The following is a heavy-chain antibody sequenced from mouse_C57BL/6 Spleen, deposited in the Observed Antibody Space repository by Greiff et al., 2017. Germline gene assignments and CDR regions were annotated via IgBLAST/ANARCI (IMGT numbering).Heavy chain of an antibody. CDR3: ASTVVTPFAY. J-gene: IGHJ3*01. CDR1: GYSITSGYY. D-gene: IGHD1-1*01. Sequence: EVQLVESGPGLVKPSQSLSLTCSVTGYSITSGYYWNWIRQFPGNKLEWMGYISYDGSNNYNPSLKNRISITRDTSKNQFFLKLNSVTTEDTATYYCASTVVTPFAYWGQGTLVTVSA. CDR2: ISYDGSN. V-gene: IGHV3-6*01.